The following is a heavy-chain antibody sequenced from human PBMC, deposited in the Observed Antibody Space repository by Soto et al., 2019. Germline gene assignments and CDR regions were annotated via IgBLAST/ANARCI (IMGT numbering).Heavy chain of an antibody. J-gene: IGHJ5*02. Sequence: PSETLSLTCTVSGGSVSSGNYYWSWIRQPPGKGLEWIGFIYYTGSTSYNPSLKSRVTISMDTSKNQFSLKLTSVTAADTAVYYCESALYCSGGSCSFDPWGQGTLVTVSS. CDR3: ESALYCSGGSCSFDP. D-gene: IGHD2-15*01. V-gene: IGHV4-61*01. CDR2: IYYTGST. CDR1: GGSVSSGNYY.